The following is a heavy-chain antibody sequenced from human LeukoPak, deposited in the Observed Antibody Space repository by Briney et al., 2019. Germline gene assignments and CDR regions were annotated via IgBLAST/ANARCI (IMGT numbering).Heavy chain of an antibody. V-gene: IGHV4-39*01. CDR1: GGSISSSNYY. CDR3: ARGRYYYYYYMDV. CDR2: IYYSGST. J-gene: IGHJ6*03. Sequence: SETLSLTCTVSGGSISSSNYYWGWIRQPPGKGLEWIGSIYYSGSTYYNPSLKSRVTISVDTSKNQFSLKLRSVTAADTAVYYCARGRYYYYYYMDVWGKGTTVTVSS.